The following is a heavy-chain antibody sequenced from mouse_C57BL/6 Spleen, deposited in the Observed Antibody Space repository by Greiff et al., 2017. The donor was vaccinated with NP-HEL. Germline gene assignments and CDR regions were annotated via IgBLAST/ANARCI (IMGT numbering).Heavy chain of an antibody. D-gene: IGHD1-1*01. CDR2: FHPYNDDT. V-gene: IGHV1-47*01. Sequence: QVQLKESGAELVKPGASVKMSCKASGYTFTTYPIEWMKQNHGKSLEWIGNFHPYNDDTKYNEKFKGKATLTVEKSSSTVYLELSRLTSDDSAVYYCATHYGSSYAMDYWGQGTSVTVSS. CDR3: ATHYGSSYAMDY. J-gene: IGHJ4*01. CDR1: GYTFTTYP.